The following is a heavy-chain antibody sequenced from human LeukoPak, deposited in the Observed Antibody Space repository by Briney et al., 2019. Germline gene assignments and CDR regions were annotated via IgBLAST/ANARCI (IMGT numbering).Heavy chain of an antibody. D-gene: IGHD3-16*01. CDR2: INRSGST. CDR1: GGSFSGYY. CDR3: ARVLWGYWAFDI. Sequence: SETLSLTCAVYGGSFSGYYWSWIRQPPGKGLEWIGEINRSGSTNYNPSLKSRVTISVDTSKNQFSLKLSSVTAADTAVYYCARVLWGYWAFDIWGQGTMVTVSS. J-gene: IGHJ3*02. V-gene: IGHV4-34*01.